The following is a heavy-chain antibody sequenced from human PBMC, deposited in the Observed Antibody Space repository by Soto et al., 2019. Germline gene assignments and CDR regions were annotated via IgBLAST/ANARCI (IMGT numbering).Heavy chain of an antibody. V-gene: IGHV1-8*01. CDR3: AKELRYFDWLTLGGMDV. Sequence: ASVKVSCKASGYTFTSYDINWVRQATGQGLEWMGWMNPNSGNTGYAQKFQGRVTMTRNTSISTAYMELSSLRSEDTAVYYCAKELRYFDWLTLGGMDVWGQGTTVTVSS. CDR2: MNPNSGNT. J-gene: IGHJ6*02. D-gene: IGHD3-9*01. CDR1: GYTFTSYD.